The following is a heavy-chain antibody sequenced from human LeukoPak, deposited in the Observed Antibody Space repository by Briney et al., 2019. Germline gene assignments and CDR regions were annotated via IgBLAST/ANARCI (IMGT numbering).Heavy chain of an antibody. CDR2: ISSSSSYI. J-gene: IGHJ3*02. V-gene: IGHV3-21*04. Sequence: GGSLRLSCAASGFAFSSYSMNWVRQAPGKGLEWVSSISSSSSYIYYADSVKGRFTISRDNSKNTLYLQMNSLRAEDTAVYYCAKDRGGYYVDAFDIWGQGTMVTVSS. CDR3: AKDRGGYYVDAFDI. D-gene: IGHD3-22*01. CDR1: GFAFSSYS.